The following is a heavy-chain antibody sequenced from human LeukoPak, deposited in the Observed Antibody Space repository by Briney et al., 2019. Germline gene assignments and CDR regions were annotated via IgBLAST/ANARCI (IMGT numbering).Heavy chain of an antibody. V-gene: IGHV4-38-2*02. J-gene: IGHJ4*02. CDR3: ARDGVFHDSDGYSFDY. CDR2: IYHSGTT. Sequence: SETLSLTCAVSNYSITSGYFWGWIRQPPGKGLEWIASIYHSGTTYYNPALRNLVTLFVYTSKNQFSLKLTSLPAADTAVYYCARDGVFHDSDGYSFDYWGQGNLVTVSS. D-gene: IGHD3-22*01. CDR1: NYSITSGYF.